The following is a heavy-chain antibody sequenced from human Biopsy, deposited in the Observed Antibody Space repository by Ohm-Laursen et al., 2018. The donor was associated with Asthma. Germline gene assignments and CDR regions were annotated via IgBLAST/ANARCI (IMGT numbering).Heavy chain of an antibody. CDR2: HDHEEGGT. CDR3: ASDFPKDYVRYNFQF. D-gene: IGHD4-17*01. J-gene: IGHJ4*02. V-gene: IGHV1-24*01. Sequence: ASLNVSCKISGYSLTDLSMHWVRQAPGQGLEWMGGHDHEEGGTVNARRFQGRVTMTEDTSTDTAYMELSSLSSDDTAVYYCASDFPKDYVRYNFQFWGQGALVTVSS. CDR1: GYSLTDLS.